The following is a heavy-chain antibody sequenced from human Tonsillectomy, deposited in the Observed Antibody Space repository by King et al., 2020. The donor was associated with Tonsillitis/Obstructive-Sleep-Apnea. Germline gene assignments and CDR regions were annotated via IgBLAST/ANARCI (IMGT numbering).Heavy chain of an antibody. CDR2: INHSAST. CDR1: GGSFSGYY. D-gene: IGHD3-22*01. CDR3: ASGGSSYDSSGYYPLYYFDY. J-gene: IGHJ4*02. Sequence: VQLQQWGAGLLKPSETLSLTCAVYGGSFSGYYWSWIRQPPGKGLEWIGEINHSASTNYNPSLKSGVTISVDTSKNQFSLKLSSVTAADTAVYYCASGGSSYDSSGYYPLYYFDYWGQGTLVTVSS. V-gene: IGHV4-34*01.